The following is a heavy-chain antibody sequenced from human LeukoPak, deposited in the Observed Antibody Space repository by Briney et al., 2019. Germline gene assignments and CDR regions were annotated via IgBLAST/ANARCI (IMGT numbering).Heavy chain of an antibody. V-gene: IGHV1-69*01. CDR1: GGTFSSYA. CDR3: ARRGLNRAAPYYYSYYMDV. Sequence: AVNVSCKDSGGTFSSYAIRGVGQAPGQGREWMGGVLAIFGTAKYAQKFQRRVTITADESTSTAYMELSSLRSEDTAVYYSARRGLNRAAPYYYSYYMDVSGDGATVTVSS. CDR2: VLAIFGTA. D-gene: IGHD6-13*01. J-gene: IGHJ6*03.